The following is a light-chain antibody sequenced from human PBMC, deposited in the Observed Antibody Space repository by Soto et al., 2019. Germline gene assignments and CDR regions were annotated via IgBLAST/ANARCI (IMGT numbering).Light chain of an antibody. CDR1: QSVSSSY. CDR2: DAS. CDR3: QQYGSSPYT. V-gene: IGKV3-20*01. Sequence: EIVLTQSPGTLSLSPGERATLSCRASQSVSSSYLAWYQQKPGQAPRLLIYDASSRATGIPDRFSASGSGTDFSFTISRLETEDFAVYCCQQYGSSPYTFGQGTKLEIK. J-gene: IGKJ2*01.